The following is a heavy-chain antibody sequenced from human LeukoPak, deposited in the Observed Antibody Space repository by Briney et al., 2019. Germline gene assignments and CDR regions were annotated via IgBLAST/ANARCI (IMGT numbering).Heavy chain of an antibody. V-gene: IGHV3-30-3*01. Sequence: GGSLRLSCAASGFTFSSYAMHWVRQAPGKGLEWVAVISYDGSNKYYADSVKGRFTISRDNSKNTLYLQMNSLRAEDTAVYYCAKDLEGPDYWGQGTLVTVSS. CDR2: ISYDGSNK. CDR1: GFTFSSYA. CDR3: AKDLEGPDY. J-gene: IGHJ4*02.